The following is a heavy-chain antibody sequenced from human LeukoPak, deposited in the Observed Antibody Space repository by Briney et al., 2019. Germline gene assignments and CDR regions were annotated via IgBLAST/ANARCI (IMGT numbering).Heavy chain of an antibody. CDR1: GFTFSSYA. D-gene: IGHD1-26*01. CDR3: AKMISGSSPAGRGYYYGMGV. J-gene: IGHJ6*02. Sequence: GGSLRLSCGASGFTFSSYAMSWVRQAPGKGLEWVSTTGERDGGPFYADSVKGRFTISRDNSKNTLSLQMNSLGAEDTAIYYCAKMISGSSPAGRGYYYGMGVWGQGTTVTVSS. V-gene: IGHV3-23*01. CDR2: TGERDGGP.